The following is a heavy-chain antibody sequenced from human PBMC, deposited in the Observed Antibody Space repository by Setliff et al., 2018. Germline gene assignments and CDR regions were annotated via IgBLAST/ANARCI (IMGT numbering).Heavy chain of an antibody. V-gene: IGHV4-59*01. Sequence: SETLSLTCTVSGGFIRDYYWNWIRQSPGKGLEWIGYIYYRGTTNYNSSLKSRVTISIDMSKNQFSLKLSSATAADTAVYFCARSLGSGSYYNSRPFYSDYWGQGTLVTVSS. CDR1: GGFIRDYY. CDR2: IYYRGTT. D-gene: IGHD3-10*01. J-gene: IGHJ4*02. CDR3: ARSLGSGSYYNSRPFYSDY.